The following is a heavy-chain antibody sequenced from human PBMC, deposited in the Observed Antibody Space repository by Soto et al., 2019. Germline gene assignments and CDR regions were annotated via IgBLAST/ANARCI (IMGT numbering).Heavy chain of an antibody. D-gene: IGHD3-16*01. J-gene: IGHJ4*02. CDR3: ARIGVSSGHESPDFDS. CDR1: GYTFNFYG. V-gene: IGHV1-18*01. Sequence: ASVKVSCKASGYTFNFYGITWVRQAPGQGLEWMGWISSFNGNTNYAADLQGRVTMTTDTSTSTAYMELRGLRSDDTAVYYCARIGVSSGHESPDFDSWGQGTLVTVSS. CDR2: ISSFNGNT.